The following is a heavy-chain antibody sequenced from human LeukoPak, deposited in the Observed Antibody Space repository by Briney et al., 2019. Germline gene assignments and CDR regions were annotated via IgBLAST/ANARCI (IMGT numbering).Heavy chain of an antibody. CDR2: ISASGGTT. CDR1: GFTFSSYA. V-gene: IGHV3-23*01. D-gene: IGHD4-11*01. Sequence: GGSLRLSCAASGFTFSSYAMNWVRQAPGKGLEWVSDISASGGTTHYADSVKGRFTISRDNSKNTLYLQMNSLRAEDTAVYYCAKGRMTTTSFDYWGQGTLVTVSS. CDR3: AKGRMTTTSFDY. J-gene: IGHJ4*02.